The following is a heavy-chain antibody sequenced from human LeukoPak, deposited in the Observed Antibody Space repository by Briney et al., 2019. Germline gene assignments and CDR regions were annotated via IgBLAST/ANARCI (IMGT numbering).Heavy chain of an antibody. D-gene: IGHD6-13*01. CDR1: GYTFTSYD. CDR3: ARVRGIAAAGTRGTLRYNWFDP. V-gene: IGHV1-8*01. CDR2: MNPNSGNT. J-gene: IGHJ5*02. Sequence: ASVTVSCKASGYTFTSYDINWVRQAPGQGLEWMGWMNPNSGNTGYAQKFQGRVTMTRNTSISTAYMELSSLRSEDTAVYYCARVRGIAAAGTRGTLRYNWFDPWGQGTLVTVSS.